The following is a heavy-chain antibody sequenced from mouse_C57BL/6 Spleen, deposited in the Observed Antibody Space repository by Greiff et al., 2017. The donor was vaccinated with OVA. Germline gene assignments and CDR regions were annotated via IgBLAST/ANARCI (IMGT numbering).Heavy chain of an antibody. J-gene: IGHJ4*01. Sequence: VQLQQSGAELVRPGASVKLSCTASGFNIKDDYMHWVKQRPEQGLEWIGWIDPENGDTEYASKFQGKATITADTSSNTAYLQLSSLTSEDTAFYYCSYGSSYDAMDYWGQGTSVTVSS. CDR3: SYGSSYDAMDY. D-gene: IGHD1-1*01. CDR1: GFNIKDDY. V-gene: IGHV14-4*01. CDR2: IDPENGDT.